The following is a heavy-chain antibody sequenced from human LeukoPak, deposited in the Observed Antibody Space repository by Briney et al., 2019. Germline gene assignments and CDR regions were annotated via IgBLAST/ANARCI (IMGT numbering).Heavy chain of an antibody. D-gene: IGHD3-9*01. CDR2: IYYSGST. J-gene: IGHJ3*02. CDR3: ARRNFDWLLQHRPPDDAFDI. Sequence: SETLSLTCTVSGGSISSGDYYWSWIRQPPGKGLEWIGYIYYSGSTYYNPSLKSRVTISVDTSKNQFSLKLSSVTAADTAVYYCARRNFDWLLQHRPPDDAFDIWGQGTMVTVSS. CDR1: GGSISSGDYY. V-gene: IGHV4-30-4*08.